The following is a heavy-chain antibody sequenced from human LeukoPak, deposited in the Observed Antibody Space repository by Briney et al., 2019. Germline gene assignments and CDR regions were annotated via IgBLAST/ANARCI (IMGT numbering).Heavy chain of an antibody. CDR3: ARPRLGGWRGPFDY. J-gene: IGHJ4*02. Sequence: SETLSLTCAVYGGSFSGYYWSWIRQPPGKGLEWIGEINHSGSTNYNPSLKSRVTISVDTSKNQFSLKLSSVTAADTAVYYCARPRLGGWRGPFDYWGQRTLVTVSS. V-gene: IGHV4-34*01. D-gene: IGHD3-16*01. CDR1: GGSFSGYY. CDR2: INHSGST.